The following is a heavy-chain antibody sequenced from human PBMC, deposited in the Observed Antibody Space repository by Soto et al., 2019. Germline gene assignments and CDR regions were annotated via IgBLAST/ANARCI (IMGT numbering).Heavy chain of an antibody. CDR3: ARDRDDYGSGNYYNRIDF. V-gene: IGHV1-69*01. CDR1: GGIFSTYA. Sequence: QVQLVQSGAEVKKPGSSVKVSCKASGGIFSTYAISWLRQAPGQGLEWMGGIIPLFGTPNYAQRFQGRVTITADESTSTDYMEPSKLRSEETAVYYCARDRDDYGSGNYYNRIDFWGQGTLVTVSS. CDR2: IIPLFGTP. D-gene: IGHD3-10*01. J-gene: IGHJ4*02.